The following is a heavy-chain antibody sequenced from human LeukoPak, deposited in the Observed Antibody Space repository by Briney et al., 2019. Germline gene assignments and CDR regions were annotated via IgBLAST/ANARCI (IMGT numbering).Heavy chain of an antibody. Sequence: PGGSLRLSCAASGFTFSHYGMHWVRQAPGKGLEWVAVISYDGSDEKYADFVKGRFTISRDSSKNTLSLQMNSLRVEDTAVYYCAREGQWGPHSPGNYHYMDVWGRGTTVTVSS. J-gene: IGHJ6*03. D-gene: IGHD6-19*01. V-gene: IGHV3-30*19. CDR3: AREGQWGPHSPGNYHYMDV. CDR1: GFTFSHYG. CDR2: ISYDGSDE.